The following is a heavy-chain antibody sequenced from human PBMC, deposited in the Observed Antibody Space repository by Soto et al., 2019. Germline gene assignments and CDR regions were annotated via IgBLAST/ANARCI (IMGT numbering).Heavy chain of an antibody. V-gene: IGHV4-34*01. CDR3: AGGRGVRGSIITTYYYYGLDV. CDR2: INHRGST. J-gene: IGHJ6*02. Sequence: QVQLQQWGAGLLKPSETLSLTCAVYGGSFSGYHWSWIRQPPGKGLEWIGEINHRGSTNYNPSLKSRVTISVETSKNQFSLKLNSVTAADTAVYFCAGGRGVRGSIITTYYYYGLDVWGQGTTVTVSS. D-gene: IGHD3-10*01. CDR1: GGSFSGYH.